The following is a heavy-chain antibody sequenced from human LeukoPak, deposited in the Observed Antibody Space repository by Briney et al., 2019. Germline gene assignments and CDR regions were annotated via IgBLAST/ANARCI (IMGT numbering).Heavy chain of an antibody. Sequence: GGSLRLSCAASGFTFSSYGMSWVRQAPGKGPAWVAVISYDGSNKYYADSVKGRFTISRDNSKNTLYLQMNSLRAEDTAVYYCARDLAYSSDTPYYFDYWGQGTLVTVSS. V-gene: IGHV3-30*03. D-gene: IGHD6-19*01. J-gene: IGHJ4*02. CDR1: GFTFSSYG. CDR3: ARDLAYSSDTPYYFDY. CDR2: ISYDGSNK.